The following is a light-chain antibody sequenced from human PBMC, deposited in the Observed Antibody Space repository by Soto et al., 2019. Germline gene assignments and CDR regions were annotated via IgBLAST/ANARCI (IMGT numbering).Light chain of an antibody. J-gene: IGKJ1*01. CDR1: QSISSQ. CDR3: QQYNNWPAWT. Sequence: EIVMTQSPATLAVSPGERATLSCRASQSISSQLTWYQQKPGQPPRLLIYGASTRATGIPARFSGSGSGTEFTLTISSLQSEDFAVYYCQQYNNWPAWTFGQGTKVEIK. CDR2: GAS. V-gene: IGKV3-15*01.